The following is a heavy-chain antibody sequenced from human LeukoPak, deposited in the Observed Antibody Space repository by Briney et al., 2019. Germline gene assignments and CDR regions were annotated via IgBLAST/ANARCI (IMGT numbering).Heavy chain of an antibody. CDR1: GGSISSYY. J-gene: IGHJ3*02. CDR2: IYYSGST. D-gene: IGHD3-22*01. V-gene: IGHV4-59*01. Sequence: SETLSLTCTVSGGSISSYYWSWIRQPPGKGLEWIGYIYYSGSTNYNPSLKSRVTISVDTSKNLFSLKLSSVTAADTAVYYCARVSMIVVPGAFDIWGQGTMVTVSS. CDR3: ARVSMIVVPGAFDI.